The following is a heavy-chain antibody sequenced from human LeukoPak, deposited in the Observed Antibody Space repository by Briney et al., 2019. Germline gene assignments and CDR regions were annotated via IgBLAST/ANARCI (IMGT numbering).Heavy chain of an antibody. V-gene: IGHV3-23*01. CDR2: ISGSCDNT. CDR3: ARGRGGDYVPSRFDY. Sequence: GGSLRLSCSGSGFAFSGFAMGWVRQAPGKGLEWVSSISGSCDNTYYADSVDGRFVVSRDNIKNTLYLQMNSLRAEDTALYYCARGRGGDYVPSRFDYWGQGTLVTVSS. D-gene: IGHD4-17*01. CDR1: GFAFSGFA. J-gene: IGHJ4*02.